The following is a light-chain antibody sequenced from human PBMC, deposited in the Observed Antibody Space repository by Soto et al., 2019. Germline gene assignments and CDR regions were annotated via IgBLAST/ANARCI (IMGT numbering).Light chain of an antibody. J-gene: IGLJ2*01. V-gene: IGLV1-44*01. CDR3: AAWDDRLNGVV. CDR2: SDD. Sequence: QSALTQSPSASETPGQRVTISCSGSSSNIGRNTVSWYQQLPGTAPKLLIYSDDRRPSGVPDRFSGSKSGTSASLAISTLQSEDEADYYCAAWDDRLNGVVFGGGTKLTVL. CDR1: SSNIGRNT.